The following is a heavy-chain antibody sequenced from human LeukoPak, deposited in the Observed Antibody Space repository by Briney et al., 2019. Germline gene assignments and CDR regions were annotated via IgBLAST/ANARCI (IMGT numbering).Heavy chain of an antibody. CDR1: GFRFSSYW. J-gene: IGHJ6*02. CDR3: ARHGTPSLLYYDFWSGYYRYGVDV. Sequence: GGSLRLSCAASGFRFSSYWMSWVRQAPGKGLEWVAKIKQDGSDKYYVDSVKGRFTISRDNAKNSLYLQMNSLRAEDTAVYYCARHGTPSLLYYDFWSGYYRYGVDVWGQGTTVTVSS. V-gene: IGHV3-7*01. CDR2: IKQDGSDK. D-gene: IGHD3-3*01.